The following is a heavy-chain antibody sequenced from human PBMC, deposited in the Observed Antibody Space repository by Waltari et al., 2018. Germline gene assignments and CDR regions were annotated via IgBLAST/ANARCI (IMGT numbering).Heavy chain of an antibody. CDR2: INHSGST. CDR1: GGSFSGSY. Sequence: QVQLQQWGAGLLKPSETLSLTCAVYGGSFSGSYWSWIRQPPGKGREWIGEINHSGSTNYNPALKSRVTISVDTSKNQFSLKLSSVTAADTAVYYCARGAGRIVVVPAAMRGWFDPWGQGTLVTVSS. J-gene: IGHJ5*02. V-gene: IGHV4-34*01. D-gene: IGHD2-2*01. CDR3: ARGAGRIVVVPAAMRGWFDP.